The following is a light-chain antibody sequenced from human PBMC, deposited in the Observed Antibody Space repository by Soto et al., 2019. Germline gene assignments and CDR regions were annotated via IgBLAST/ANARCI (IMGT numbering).Light chain of an antibody. V-gene: IGKV1-9*01. CDR3: QQLKSYPIT. J-gene: IGKJ5*01. CDR1: QRISSY. CDR2: AAS. Sequence: DIQLTQSPSFLSACIRDRVTITCRASQRISSYLAWYQQKPGKAPKLLIYAASTLQSGVPLRFSGSASGTEFTLTIISLQPEDFATYYCQQLKSYPITFGQGGRLE.